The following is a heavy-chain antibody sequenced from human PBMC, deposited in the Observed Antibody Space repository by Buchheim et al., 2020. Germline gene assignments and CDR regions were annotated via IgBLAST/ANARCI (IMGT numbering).Heavy chain of an antibody. J-gene: IGHJ2*01. D-gene: IGHD3-22*01. CDR1: GFTFSHYG. Sequence: QVQLVESGGGVVQPGTSLRLSCAPSGFTFSHYGIHWVRQAPGKGLEWVAAIHYNGINKYYADSVKGRFTISRDNSKNTLSLQMNSLRVEDTAVYSCARDSDTSAYYWFFDLWGRGTL. CDR2: IHYNGINK. CDR3: ARDSDTSAYYWFFDL. V-gene: IGHV3-33*01.